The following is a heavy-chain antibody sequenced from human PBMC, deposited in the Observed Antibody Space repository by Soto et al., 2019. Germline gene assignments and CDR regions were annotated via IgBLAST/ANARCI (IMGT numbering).Heavy chain of an antibody. CDR1: GYTFTSYG. V-gene: IGHV1-18*01. D-gene: IGHD2-15*01. J-gene: IGHJ4*02. CDR2: ISAYNGNT. CDR3: AIFGYCSGGTCYSVY. Sequence: GASVKVSCKASGYTFTSYGINWVRQAHGQGLEWMGWISAYNGNTNYAQKLQGRVTLTTDTSTSTVYMELRSLRSDDTAVYYCAIFGYCSGGTCYSVYWGQGTLVTVSS.